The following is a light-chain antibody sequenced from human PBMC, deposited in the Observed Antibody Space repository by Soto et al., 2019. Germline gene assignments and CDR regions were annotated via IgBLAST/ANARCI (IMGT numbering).Light chain of an antibody. CDR1: QTISSW. V-gene: IGKV1-5*01. J-gene: IGKJ1*01. CDR3: QHYNSYSEA. CDR2: DAS. Sequence: DIQMTQSPSTLSASVGDRVAITARASQTISSWLAWYRQKPGKAPTLLIYDASTLERGVPSRLSGSGSGTEFTLSISSLQPDDFATYYCQHYNSYSEAFGQGTKVDIK.